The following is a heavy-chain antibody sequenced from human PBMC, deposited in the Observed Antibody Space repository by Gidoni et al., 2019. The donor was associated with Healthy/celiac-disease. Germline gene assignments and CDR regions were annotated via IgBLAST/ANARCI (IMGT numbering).Heavy chain of an antibody. V-gene: IGHV4-34*01. CDR1: GGSFSRYY. D-gene: IGHD5-18*01. J-gene: IGHJ6*02. CDR2: INHSGST. CDR3: ARGPGTAMVTVYYGMDV. Sequence: QVQLQQWGAGLLKPSETLSLTCAVYGGSFSRYYWSWIRQPPGKGLEWIGEINHSGSTNYNPSLKSRVTISVDTSKNQFSLKLSSVTAADTAVYYCARGPGTAMVTVYYGMDVWGQGTTVTVSS.